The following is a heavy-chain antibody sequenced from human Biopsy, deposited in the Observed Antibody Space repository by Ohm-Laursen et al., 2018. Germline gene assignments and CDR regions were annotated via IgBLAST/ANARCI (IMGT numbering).Heavy chain of an antibody. V-gene: IGHV1-69*06. CDR2: IMSLYNTT. Sequence: GSSVKVSCKVSGGMFNSYTINWLRQAPGQGLQWMGGIMSLYNTTNYAQKFWDRITVTADKSTNTVYMTLSSLTSEDTAVYFCARGLGGYDYWYFDLWGRGTLAIVSS. J-gene: IGHJ2*01. CDR3: ARGLGGYDYWYFDL. D-gene: IGHD5-12*01. CDR1: GGMFNSYT.